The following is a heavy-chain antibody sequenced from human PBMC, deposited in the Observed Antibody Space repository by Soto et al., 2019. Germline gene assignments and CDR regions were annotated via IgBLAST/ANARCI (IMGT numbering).Heavy chain of an antibody. D-gene: IGHD6-13*01. J-gene: IGHJ6*02. CDR2: IIPILGIA. CDR1: GGTFSSYT. V-gene: IGHV1-69*04. Sequence: ASVKVSCKASGGTFSSYTISWVRQAPGQGLEWMGRIIPILGIANYAQKFQGRVTITADKSTSTAYMELSSLRSEDTAVYYCARDLAAAGPPYYYYGMDVWGQGTTVTVSS. CDR3: ARDLAAAGPPYYYYGMDV.